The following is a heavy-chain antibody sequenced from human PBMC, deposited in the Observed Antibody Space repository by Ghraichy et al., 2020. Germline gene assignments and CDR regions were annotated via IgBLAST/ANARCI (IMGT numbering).Heavy chain of an antibody. J-gene: IGHJ5*02. V-gene: IGHV3-23*01. CDR2: ISGSCGST. Sequence: GESLNISCAASGFTFSSYAMSWVRQAPGKGLDWVSAISGSCGSTYYADSLKGRFTISRDNSKNTLYLQMNSLRAEDKAVYYCAKESYYYGSGSYYGVDNWFDPWGQGTLVTVSS. CDR1: GFTFSSYA. D-gene: IGHD3-10*01. CDR3: AKESYYYGSGSYYGVDNWFDP.